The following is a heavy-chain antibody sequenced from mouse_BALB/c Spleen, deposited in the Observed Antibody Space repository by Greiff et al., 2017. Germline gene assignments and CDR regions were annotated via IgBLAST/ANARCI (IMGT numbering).Heavy chain of an antibody. D-gene: IGHD2-4*01. CDR3: ARDDYDSYYAMDY. CDR1: GFTFSSYG. CDR2: INSNGGST. Sequence: EVMLVESGGGLVQPGGSLKLSCAASGFTFSSYGMSWVRQTPDKRLELVATINSNGGSTYYPDSVKGRFTISRDNAKNTLYLQMSSLKSEDTAMYYCARDDYDSYYAMDYWGQGTSVTVSS. V-gene: IGHV5-6-3*01. J-gene: IGHJ4*01.